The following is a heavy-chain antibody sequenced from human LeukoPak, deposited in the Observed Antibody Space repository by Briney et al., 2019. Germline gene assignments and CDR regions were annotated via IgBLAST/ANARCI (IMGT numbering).Heavy chain of an antibody. V-gene: IGHV3-7*01. Sequence: GGSLRLSCAASRFALSNYWMSWVRQAPGKGLEWVANIKQDGSETYYVDSVKGRFTISRDNAKNSLSLQMNSLRAEDTAVYYCARQRGSGCLDYWGQGTLVTVSS. CDR1: RFALSNYW. CDR3: ARQRGSGCLDY. J-gene: IGHJ4*02. D-gene: IGHD6-19*01. CDR2: IKQDGSET.